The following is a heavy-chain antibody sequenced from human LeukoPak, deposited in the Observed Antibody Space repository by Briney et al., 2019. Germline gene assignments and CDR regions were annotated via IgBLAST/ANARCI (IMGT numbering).Heavy chain of an antibody. D-gene: IGHD3-9*01. Sequence: GGSLRLSCSASGFTFSNYAMSWVRQAPGKGLVWVSRIKSDGSSTNYADSVKGRFTISRDDAKNTLFLQMNSLRVEDTAVYYCARDVDSQDYFHYWGQGTLVTVSS. CDR1: GFTFSNYA. CDR2: IKSDGSST. J-gene: IGHJ4*02. V-gene: IGHV3-74*01. CDR3: ARDVDSQDYFHY.